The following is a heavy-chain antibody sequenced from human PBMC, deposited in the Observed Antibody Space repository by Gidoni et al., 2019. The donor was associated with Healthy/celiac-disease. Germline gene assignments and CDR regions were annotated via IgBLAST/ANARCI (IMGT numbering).Heavy chain of an antibody. V-gene: IGHV3-11*01. CDR3: ARAQSFHYTGEFDP. D-gene: IGHD3-16*01. CDR1: GFTFSDYY. Sequence: QVQLVESGGGLVKPGGSLRLSCVASGFTFSDYYMSWIRQAPGKGLEWVSYISSGGTTIYYADSVMGRFTISRDDAKNSLFLQMNSVRAEDTAVYYCARAQSFHYTGEFDPWGQGTLVTVSS. CDR2: ISSGGTTI. J-gene: IGHJ5*02.